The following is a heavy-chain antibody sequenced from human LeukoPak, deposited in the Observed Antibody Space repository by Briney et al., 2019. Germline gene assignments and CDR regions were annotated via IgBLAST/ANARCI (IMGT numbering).Heavy chain of an antibody. CDR3: AKGGEWRKPSWFDP. CDR1: GYTFTGYY. Sequence: GASVKVSRKASGYTFTGYYMHWVRQAPGQGLEWMGWINPNSGGTNYAQKFQGRVTMTRDTSISTAYMELSRLRSDDTAEYYCAKGGEWRKPSWFDPWGQGTLVTVSS. CDR2: INPNSGGT. J-gene: IGHJ5*02. D-gene: IGHD3-10*01. V-gene: IGHV1-2*02.